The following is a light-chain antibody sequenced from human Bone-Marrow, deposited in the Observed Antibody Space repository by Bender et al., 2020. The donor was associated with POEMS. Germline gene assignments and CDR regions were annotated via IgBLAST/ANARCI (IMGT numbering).Light chain of an antibody. CDR1: SSDFGGYNS. CDR3: CSYAGIYTWV. J-gene: IGLJ3*02. Sequence: QSALTQPRSVSGSPGQSVTISCTGTSSDFGGYNSVSWYQQHPGKAPKLMIYDVSKRPSGVPDRFSGSKSGNTASLTISWLQAEDEADYYCCSYAGIYTWVFGGGTKLTVL. V-gene: IGLV2-11*01. CDR2: DVS.